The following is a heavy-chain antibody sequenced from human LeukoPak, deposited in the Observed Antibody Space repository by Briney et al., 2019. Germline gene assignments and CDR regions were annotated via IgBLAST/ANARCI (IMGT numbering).Heavy chain of an antibody. CDR1: GFTFTNYA. J-gene: IGHJ3*02. V-gene: IGHV3-23*01. CDR3: ARLSGSFDM. CDR2: FGGGAA. D-gene: IGHD3-10*01. Sequence: GGSLRLSCTASGFTFTNYAMAWVRQAPGEGLEWVSAFGGGAAYYADSVKGRFTISRDNSKNTVYLQLSSLRADDTAIYYCARLSGSFDMRGQGTMVTVSS.